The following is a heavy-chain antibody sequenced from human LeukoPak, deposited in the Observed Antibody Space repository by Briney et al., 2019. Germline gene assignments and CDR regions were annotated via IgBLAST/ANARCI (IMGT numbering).Heavy chain of an antibody. V-gene: IGHV1-3*01. CDR2: INAGNGDT. Sequence: ASVKVSCKASEYTFTSYAMHWVRQAPGQRLEWMGWINAGNGDTKYSQKFQGRVTITRDTSASTAYMELSGLRSEDTAVYYCARGKYCGSTSCPEVKYNWFDPWGQGTLVTVSS. D-gene: IGHD2-2*01. CDR1: EYTFTSYA. J-gene: IGHJ5*02. CDR3: ARGKYCGSTSCPEVKYNWFDP.